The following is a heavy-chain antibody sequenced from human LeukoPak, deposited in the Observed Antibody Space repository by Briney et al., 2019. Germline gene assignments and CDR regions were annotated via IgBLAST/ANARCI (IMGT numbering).Heavy chain of an antibody. J-gene: IGHJ6*02. CDR3: ARSGYSSSWYGGYYYYGMDV. Sequence: GGSLRLSCAASGFTFSSYSMNWVRQAPGKGLEWVSYISSSSSTIYYADSVKGRFTISRDNAKNSLYLQMNSLRAEDTAVYYCARSGYSSSWYGGYYYYGMDVWGQGTRSPSP. D-gene: IGHD6-13*01. CDR2: ISSSSSTI. CDR1: GFTFSSYS. V-gene: IGHV3-48*01.